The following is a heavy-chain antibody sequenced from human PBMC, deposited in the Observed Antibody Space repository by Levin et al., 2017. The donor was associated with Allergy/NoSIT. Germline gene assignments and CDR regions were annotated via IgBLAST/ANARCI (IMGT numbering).Heavy chain of an antibody. CDR3: ARGVDSRGWYGPYYDYGRDV. Sequence: SVKVSCKASGGTFSSYAISWVRQAPGQGLEWMGGIIPIFGTANYAQKFQGRVTITADESTSTAYMELSSLRSEDTAVYYCARGVDSRGWYGPYYDYGRDVWGQGTTVTVSS. CDR2: IIPIFGTA. V-gene: IGHV1-69*13. D-gene: IGHD6-19*01. CDR1: GGTFSSYA. J-gene: IGHJ6*02.